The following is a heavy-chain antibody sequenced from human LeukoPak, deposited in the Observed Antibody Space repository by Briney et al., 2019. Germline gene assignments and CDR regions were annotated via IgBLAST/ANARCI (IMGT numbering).Heavy chain of an antibody. CDR1: GGSFSGYY. CDR3: ARAPATVTTGYNWFDP. CDR2: INHSGST. V-gene: IGHV4-34*01. J-gene: IGHJ5*02. Sequence: PSETLSLTCAVYGGSFSGYYWSWIRQPPGKGLEWIGEINHSGSTNYNPCLKSRVTISVDTSKNQFSLKLSSVTAADTAVYYCARAPATVTTGYNWFDPWGQGTLVTVSS. D-gene: IGHD4-17*01.